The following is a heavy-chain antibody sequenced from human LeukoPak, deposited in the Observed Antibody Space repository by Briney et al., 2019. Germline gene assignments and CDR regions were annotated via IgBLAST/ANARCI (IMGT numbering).Heavy chain of an antibody. Sequence: SETLSLTCSVSGGSISSYYWSWIRQPPGKGLEWIGYIYYSGSTNYNPSLKSRVTISVDTSKNQFSLKLSSVTAADTAVYYCARGKRSGTTVYMDVWGKGTTVTVSS. CDR1: GGSISSYY. V-gene: IGHV4-59*12. D-gene: IGHD4-11*01. CDR2: IYYSGST. CDR3: ARGKRSGTTVYMDV. J-gene: IGHJ6*03.